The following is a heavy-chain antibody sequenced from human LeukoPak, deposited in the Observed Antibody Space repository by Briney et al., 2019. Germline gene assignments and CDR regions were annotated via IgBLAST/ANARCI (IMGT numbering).Heavy chain of an antibody. D-gene: IGHD2/OR15-2a*01. CDR2: IYYSGST. CDR3: ARDSRRYWFDP. CDR1: GGSISSYY. Sequence: PSETLSLTCTVSGGSISSYYWSWIRQPPGKGLEWIGYIYYSGSTNYNPSLKSRVTISVDTSKNQSSLKLSSVTAADTAVYYCARDSRRYWFDPWGQGTLVTVSS. J-gene: IGHJ5*02. V-gene: IGHV4-59*12.